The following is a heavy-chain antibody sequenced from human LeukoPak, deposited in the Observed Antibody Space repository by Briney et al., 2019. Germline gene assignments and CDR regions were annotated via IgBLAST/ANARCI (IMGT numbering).Heavy chain of an antibody. Sequence: SQTLSLTCAISGGSVSSNSATWNWIRQSPSRGLEWLGRTYYRSKWYNDYAVSVKSRITINPDISKNQFSLQLNSVTPEDTAVYYCARSPSPYSSGWYFDYWGQGTLVTVSS. CDR1: GGSVSSNSAT. CDR3: ARSPSPYSSGWYFDY. V-gene: IGHV6-1*01. D-gene: IGHD6-19*01. J-gene: IGHJ4*02. CDR2: TYYRSKWYN.